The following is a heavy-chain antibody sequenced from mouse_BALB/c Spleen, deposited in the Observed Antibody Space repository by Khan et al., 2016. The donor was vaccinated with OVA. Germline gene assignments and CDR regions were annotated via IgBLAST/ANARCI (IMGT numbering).Heavy chain of an antibody. J-gene: IGHJ2*01. Sequence: QVQLKESGAELAKPGASVKMSCTASGYTFPSYWMHWINQRPGQGLEWIGYINPTSGYTDYNQKFKDKATLTADKSSSTAYMQLSSLTSDDSAVYYCARDRIDYWGQGTALTVSS. CDR2: INPTSGYT. CDR1: GYTFPSYW. CDR3: ARDRIDY. V-gene: IGHV1-7*01.